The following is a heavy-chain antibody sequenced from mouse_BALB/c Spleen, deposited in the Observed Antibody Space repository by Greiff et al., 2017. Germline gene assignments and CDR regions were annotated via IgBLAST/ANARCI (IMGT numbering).Heavy chain of an antibody. CDR3: TVITTASWFAF. CDR2: IHPGSGGT. Sequence: QVQLKESGAELVRPGASVKLSCTALGYTFTDYEMHWVKQTPVHGLEWIGAIHPGSGGTAYNQKFNGKATLTADKSSSTAYMELSSLTSEDSAVYYCTVITTASWFAFWGQGTLVTVSA. V-gene: IGHV1-15*01. D-gene: IGHD1-2*01. J-gene: IGHJ3*01. CDR1: GYTFTDYE.